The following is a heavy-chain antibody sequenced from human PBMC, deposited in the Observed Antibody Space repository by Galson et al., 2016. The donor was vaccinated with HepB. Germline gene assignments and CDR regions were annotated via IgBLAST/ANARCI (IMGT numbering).Heavy chain of an antibody. CDR1: GFTVSNTY. J-gene: IGHJ5*02. Sequence: SLRLSCAASGFTVSNTYMIWVRQAPGKGLEWVSSIYNEEHTPVTDSVRGRFTISRDNFHNTVYLQMNNLRVEDTAVYYCMTYMTWGQGALVAVPS. CDR3: MTYMT. V-gene: IGHV3-66*01. CDR2: IYNEEHT. D-gene: IGHD2-2*02.